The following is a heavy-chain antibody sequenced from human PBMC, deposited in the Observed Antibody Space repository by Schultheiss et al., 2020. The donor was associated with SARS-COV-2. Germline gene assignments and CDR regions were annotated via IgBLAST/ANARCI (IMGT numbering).Heavy chain of an antibody. CDR1: GGSFRIYS. V-gene: IGHV4-34*01. J-gene: IGHJ4*02. CDR3: AREPRGFSYGTFDY. CDR2: INHSGTT. Sequence: SETLSLTCAVYGGSFRIYSWSWIRQPQGKGPEWIGEINHSGTTNYNPSLKSRVTMSVDTSKNQISLSLSSVTAADTAVYYCAREPRGFSYGTFDYWGQGTLVTVSS. D-gene: IGHD5-18*01.